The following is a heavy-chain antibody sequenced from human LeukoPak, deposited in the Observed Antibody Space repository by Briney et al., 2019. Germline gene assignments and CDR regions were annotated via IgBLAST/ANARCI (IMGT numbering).Heavy chain of an antibody. CDR3: ARMFSSGWYISGNDY. CDR2: ISSSGSSI. J-gene: IGHJ4*02. Sequence: GGSLRLSCAASGFTFSSYEMNWVRQAPGKGREWVSYISSSGSSIYYADSVKGRFTISRDNAKTSVYLQMNSLTAEDTAVYYCARMFSSGWYISGNDYWGQGTLVTVSS. CDR1: GFTFSSYE. V-gene: IGHV3-48*03. D-gene: IGHD6-19*01.